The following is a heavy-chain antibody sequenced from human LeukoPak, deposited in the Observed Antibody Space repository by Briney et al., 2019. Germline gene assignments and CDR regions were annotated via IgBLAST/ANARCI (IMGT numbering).Heavy chain of an antibody. D-gene: IGHD6-19*01. J-gene: IGHJ4*02. V-gene: IGHV3-33*01. CDR1: GFTFSSYG. Sequence: GGSLRLSCAASGFTFSSYGMHWVRQAPGKGLEWVAVIWYDGSNKYYADSVKGRFTISRDNSKNTLYLQMNSLRAEDTAVYYCARDATGIAVAGYFDYWGQGTLVTVSS. CDR3: ARDATGIAVAGYFDY. CDR2: IWYDGSNK.